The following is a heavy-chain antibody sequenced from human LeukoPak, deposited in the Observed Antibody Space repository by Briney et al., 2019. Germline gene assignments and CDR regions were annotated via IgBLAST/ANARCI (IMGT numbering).Heavy chain of an antibody. CDR3: TRLGEQWLVHNWFDP. V-gene: IGHV5-10-1*01. J-gene: IGHJ5*02. D-gene: IGHD6-19*01. CDR2: IDTSDSYT. CDR1: GYTFTTYW. Sequence: GESLRISCKASGYTFTTYWISWVRQMPGKGLEWMGRIDTSDSYTNYSPSFQGHVTISLDKSISTAYLQWSSLKASDTAMYYCTRLGEQWLVHNWFDPWGQGTLVTVSS.